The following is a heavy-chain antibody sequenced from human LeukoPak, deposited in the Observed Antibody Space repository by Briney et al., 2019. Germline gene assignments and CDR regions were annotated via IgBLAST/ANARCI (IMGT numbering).Heavy chain of an antibody. CDR2: IIPIFGTA. CDR1: GGTFSSYA. Sequence: GASVKVSCKASGGTFSSYAISWVRQAPGQGLEWMGGIIPIFGTANYAQKFQGRVTITADKSTSTAYMELSSLRSEDTAVYYCARDRGPVRGSVDYWGQGTLVTVSS. CDR3: ARDRGPVRGSVDY. V-gene: IGHV1-69*06. J-gene: IGHJ4*02. D-gene: IGHD3-16*01.